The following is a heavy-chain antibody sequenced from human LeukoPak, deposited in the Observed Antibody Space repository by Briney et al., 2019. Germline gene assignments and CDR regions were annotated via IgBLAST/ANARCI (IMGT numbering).Heavy chain of an antibody. CDR1: GFTFSSYG. D-gene: IGHD5-24*01. CDR3: ARGIEMATTSGYYYYGMDV. Sequence: GGSMRLSCAASGFTFSSYGMHWVSQAPGKGLEWVAVIWYDGSNKYYADSVKGRFTISRDNSKNTLYLQMNSLRAEDTAVYYCARGIEMATTSGYYYYGMDVWGQGTTVTVSS. V-gene: IGHV3-33*01. CDR2: IWYDGSNK. J-gene: IGHJ6*02.